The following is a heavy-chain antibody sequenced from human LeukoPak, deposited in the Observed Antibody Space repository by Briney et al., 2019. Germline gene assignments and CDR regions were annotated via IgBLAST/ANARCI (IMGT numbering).Heavy chain of an antibody. CDR2: IIPIFGTA. J-gene: IGHJ3*02. Sequence: SVKVSCKASGGTFSSYAISWVRQAPGQGLEWMGGIIPIFGTANYVQKFQGRVTITADESTSTAYMELSSLRSEDTAVYYCAREGHDYGDYGPDASDIWGQGTMVTVSS. V-gene: IGHV1-69*13. CDR1: GGTFSSYA. D-gene: IGHD4-17*01. CDR3: AREGHDYGDYGPDASDI.